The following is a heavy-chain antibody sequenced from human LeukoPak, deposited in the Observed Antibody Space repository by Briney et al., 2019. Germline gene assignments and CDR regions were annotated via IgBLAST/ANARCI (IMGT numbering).Heavy chain of an antibody. D-gene: IGHD5-12*01. CDR1: GFTFSSYA. CDR2: ISYDGSNK. J-gene: IGHJ4*02. CDR3: ARARPSMWIDY. V-gene: IGHV3-30*04. Sequence: GGSLRLSCAASGFTFSSYAMHWVRQAPGKGLEWVAVISYDGSNKYYADSVKGRFTISRDSSKNTLYLQMNSLRPEDTAVYYCARARPSMWIDYWGQGTPVTVSS.